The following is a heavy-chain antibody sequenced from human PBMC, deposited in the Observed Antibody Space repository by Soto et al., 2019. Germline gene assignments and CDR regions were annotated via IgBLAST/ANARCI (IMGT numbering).Heavy chain of an antibody. Sequence: GGSLRLSCAASGFTFSSYSMNWVRQAPGKGLEWVSYISSSSSTIYYADSVKGRFTISRDNAKNSLYLQMNSLRDEDTAVYYCARDNAVRWRPVVAGGQWLVERSGNWFDPWGQGTLVTVSS. V-gene: IGHV3-48*02. CDR1: GFTFSSYS. D-gene: IGHD6-19*01. CDR2: ISSSSSTI. CDR3: ARDNAVRWRPVVAGGQWLVERSGNWFDP. J-gene: IGHJ5*02.